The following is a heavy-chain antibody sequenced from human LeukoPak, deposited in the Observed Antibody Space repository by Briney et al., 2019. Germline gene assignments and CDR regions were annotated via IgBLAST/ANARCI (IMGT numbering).Heavy chain of an antibody. D-gene: IGHD2-2*01. V-gene: IGHV1-69*05. CDR2: IIPIFGTA. J-gene: IGHJ4*02. CDR3: ARGSTPESFPGYCSSTSCHWDN. Sequence: GASVKVSCKASGGTFSSYAISWVRQAPGQGLEWMGGIIPIFGTANYAQKFQGRVTITTDESTSTAYMELSSLRSEDTAVYYCARGSTPESFPGYCSSTSCHWDNWGQGTLVTVSS. CDR1: GGTFSSYA.